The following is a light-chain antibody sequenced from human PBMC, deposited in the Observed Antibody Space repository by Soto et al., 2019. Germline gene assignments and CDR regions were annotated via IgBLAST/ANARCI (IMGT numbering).Light chain of an antibody. CDR3: EQYNSWT. V-gene: IGKV1-5*01. CDR1: QSISSW. CDR2: VAS. Sequence: DIQMTQSPSTLSASVGDRVTITCRASQSISSWLAWYQQKPGKAPKFLIYVASSLESGVPTRFSGSGSGSELTLTISSRQPDDVATHYCEQYNSWTFGQRTKVVIK. J-gene: IGKJ1*01.